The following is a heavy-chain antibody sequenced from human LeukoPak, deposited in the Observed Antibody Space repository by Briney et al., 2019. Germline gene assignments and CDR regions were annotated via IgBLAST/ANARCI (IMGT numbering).Heavy chain of an antibody. CDR3: ARAGYYFDSSIYYRAFFDY. CDR1: GYTFTDRY. V-gene: IGHV1-2*02. J-gene: IGHJ4*02. Sequence: ASVTVSCKASGYTFTDRYIYWVRQAPGQGFEWMGWTNPNSDATNSAQKFQDRVTMTGDTSISTAYMELNSLRSDDTAVYYCARAGYYFDSSIYYRAFFDYWGQGTLVTVSS. D-gene: IGHD3-22*01. CDR2: TNPNSDAT.